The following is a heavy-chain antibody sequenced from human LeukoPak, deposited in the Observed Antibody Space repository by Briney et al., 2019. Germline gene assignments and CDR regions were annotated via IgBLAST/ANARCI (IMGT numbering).Heavy chain of an antibody. CDR1: GGSFSGYY. D-gene: IGHD3-3*01. Sequence: SETLSLTCAVHGGSFSGYYWSWIRQPPGKGLEWIGEISHSGSTNYNPSLKSRVTISVDTSKNQFSLKLSSVTAADTAVYYCARSPYYDFWSGYSSWFDPWGQGTLVTVSS. J-gene: IGHJ5*02. CDR2: ISHSGST. V-gene: IGHV4-34*01. CDR3: ARSPYYDFWSGYSSWFDP.